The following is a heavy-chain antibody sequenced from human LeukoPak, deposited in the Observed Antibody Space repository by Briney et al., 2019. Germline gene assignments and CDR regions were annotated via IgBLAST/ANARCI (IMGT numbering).Heavy chain of an antibody. CDR1: GFSVISNY. D-gene: IGHD2-2*01. V-gene: IGHV3-66*01. Sequence: PGGSLRLSCAASGFSVISNYMSWVRQAPGKGLEWVSVIYSGGSTYYADSVKGRFTISRDNSKNTLYLQMDSLRAEDTAVYYCARESGYCSSTSCPDAFDIWGQGTMVTVSS. CDR3: ARESGYCSSTSCPDAFDI. CDR2: IYSGGST. J-gene: IGHJ3*02.